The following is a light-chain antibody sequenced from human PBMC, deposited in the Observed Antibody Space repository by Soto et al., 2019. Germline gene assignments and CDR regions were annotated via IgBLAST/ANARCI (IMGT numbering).Light chain of an antibody. CDR3: QQRSNSST. Sequence: ESVLSQSLGTLSLSPEERETLHCRASQSVSSYLAWYQQKPGQAPRLLIYDASNRATGIPARFSGSGSGTDFTLTISSLEPEDFAVYYCQQRSNSSTFGQGTLLEIK. CDR1: QSVSSY. V-gene: IGKV3-11*01. J-gene: IGKJ5*01. CDR2: DAS.